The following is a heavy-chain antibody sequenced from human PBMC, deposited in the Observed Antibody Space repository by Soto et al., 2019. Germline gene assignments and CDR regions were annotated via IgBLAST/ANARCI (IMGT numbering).Heavy chain of an antibody. Sequence: KTSETLSLTCAVSGGSISSGGYSWSWIRQPPGKGLEWIGYIYHSGSTYYNPSLKSRVTISVDRSKNQFSLKLSSVTAADTAVYYCARADIIRRFDYWGQGTLVTVSS. CDR1: GGSISSGGYS. CDR3: ARADIIRRFDY. V-gene: IGHV4-30-2*01. CDR2: IYHSGST. J-gene: IGHJ4*02. D-gene: IGHD5-12*01.